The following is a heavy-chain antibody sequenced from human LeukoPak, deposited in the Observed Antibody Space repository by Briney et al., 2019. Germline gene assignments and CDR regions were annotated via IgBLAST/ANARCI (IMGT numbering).Heavy chain of an antibody. Sequence: SETLSLTCTVSGGSISSSSYYWGWIRQPPGKGLEWIGSIYYSGSTYYNPSLKSRVTISVDTSKNQFSLKLSSVTAADTAVYYCAGRQTNRKRWVPKEDYFDYLGQGTLVTVSS. V-gene: IGHV4-39*07. J-gene: IGHJ4*02. CDR3: AGRQTNRKRWVPKEDYFDY. CDR2: IYYSGST. D-gene: IGHD1-14*01. CDR1: GGSISSSSYY.